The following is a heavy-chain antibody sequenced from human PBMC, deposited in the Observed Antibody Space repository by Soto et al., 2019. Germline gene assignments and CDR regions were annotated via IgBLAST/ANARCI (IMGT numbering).Heavy chain of an antibody. CDR2: ISAYNGNT. CDR1: GYTFTSYG. D-gene: IGHD3-22*01. CDR3: ASSQPQRYYYDSSGYPY. Sequence: ASVKVSCKASGYTFTSYGISWVRQAPGQGLEWMGWISAYNGNTNYAQKLQGRVTMTTDTSTSTAYMELRSLRSDDTAVYYCASSQPQRYYYDSSGYPYWGQGTLVTVSS. V-gene: IGHV1-18*04. J-gene: IGHJ4*02.